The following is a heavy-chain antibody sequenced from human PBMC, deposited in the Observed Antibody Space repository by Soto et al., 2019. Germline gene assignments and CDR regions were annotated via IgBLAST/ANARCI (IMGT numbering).Heavy chain of an antibody. CDR3: ARDSWSSSSKFRFLFYFDY. Sequence: GGSLRLSCAASGFTFSSYAMHWVRQAPGKGLEWVAVISYDGSNKYYADSVKGRFTISRDNSKNTLYLQMNSLRAEDTAVYYCARDSWSSSSKFRFLFYFDYWGQGTLVTVSS. D-gene: IGHD6-13*01. CDR2: ISYDGSNK. CDR1: GFTFSSYA. J-gene: IGHJ4*02. V-gene: IGHV3-30-3*01.